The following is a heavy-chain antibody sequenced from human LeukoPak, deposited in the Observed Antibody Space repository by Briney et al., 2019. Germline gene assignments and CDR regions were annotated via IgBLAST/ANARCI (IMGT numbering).Heavy chain of an antibody. Sequence: PGGSLRLSCAASGFTFSNYAMHWICQAPGKGLEWVAVISYDGSMKYYADSLEGRFTISRDNSKNTLYLQMNSLRAEDTAVYSCARTLALYGSGSFFGFWGHGIPVTVSS. CDR2: ISYDGSMK. J-gene: IGHJ1*01. D-gene: IGHD3-10*01. CDR1: GFTFSNYA. CDR3: ARTLALYGSGSFFGF. V-gene: IGHV3-30-3*01.